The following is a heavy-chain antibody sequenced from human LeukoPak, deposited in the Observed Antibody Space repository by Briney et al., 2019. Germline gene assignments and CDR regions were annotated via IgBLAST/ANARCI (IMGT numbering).Heavy chain of an antibody. CDR2: INTDSGNP. CDR1: GYSFNSQG. J-gene: IGHJ3*01. Sequence: ASVKVSCKASGYSFNSQGMNWVRQAPGQGLEWMGWINTDSGNPTYAQGFTGRFVFSLDSAISTAYLQISNLMPEDTGKYYCVKEILRFDLWGQGTMVTVSS. CDR3: VKEILRFDL. V-gene: IGHV7-4-1*02.